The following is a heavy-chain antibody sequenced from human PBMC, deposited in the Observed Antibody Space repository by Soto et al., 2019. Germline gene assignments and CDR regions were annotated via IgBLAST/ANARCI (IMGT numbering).Heavy chain of an antibody. D-gene: IGHD6-19*01. J-gene: IGHJ5*02. Sequence: QVQLQESGPGLVKPSETLSLTCTVSGGSVSNGSFYWGWIRQPPGKALEWIGYVYYSGSTNYNPSLKSRVTISVDTSKNQFSLRLSSVTAADTAVYYCARYGSGWYGDWFDPWGQGTLVTVSS. CDR3: ARYGSGWYGDWFDP. CDR2: VYYSGST. V-gene: IGHV4-61*01. CDR1: GGSVSNGSFY.